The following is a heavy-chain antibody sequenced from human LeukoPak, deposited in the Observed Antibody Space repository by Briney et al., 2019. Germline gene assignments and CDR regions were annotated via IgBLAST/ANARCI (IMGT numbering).Heavy chain of an antibody. CDR2: IYHSGST. J-gene: IGHJ3*02. CDR3: ARMVGNMVRGPSTDAFDI. CDR1: GGSISSAGYS. D-gene: IGHD3-10*01. V-gene: IGHV4-30-2*01. Sequence: PSETLSLTCAVSGGSISSAGYSWSWIRQPPGKGLEWIGYIYHSGSTYYNPSLKSRVTISVDRSKNQFSLKLSSVTAADTAVYYCARMVGNMVRGPSTDAFDIWGQGTMVTVS.